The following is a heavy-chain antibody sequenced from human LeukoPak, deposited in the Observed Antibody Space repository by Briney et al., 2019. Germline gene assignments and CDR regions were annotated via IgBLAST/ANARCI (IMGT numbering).Heavy chain of an antibody. V-gene: IGHV3-23*01. Sequence: GGSLRLSCAASGFTFSTYAMSWVRQAPGKGLEWVSSVSGSAGSTYYADSVKGRFTISRDNSKDTLYLQMHSLRAEDTAVYYCAKDRYYDNTGDHYESEYWGQGTLVTVSS. CDR3: AKDRYYDNTGDHYESEY. D-gene: IGHD3-22*01. CDR2: VSGSAGST. J-gene: IGHJ4*02. CDR1: GFTFSTYA.